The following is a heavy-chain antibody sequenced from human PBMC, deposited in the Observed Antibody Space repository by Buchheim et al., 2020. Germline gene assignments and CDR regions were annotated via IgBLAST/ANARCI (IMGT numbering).Heavy chain of an antibody. CDR3: ASGRDYYGRLTPPYYYGMDV. D-gene: IGHD3-10*01. J-gene: IGHJ6*02. Sequence: QVQLVESGGGLVKPGGSLRLSCAASGFTFSDYYMSWIRQAPGKGLEWVSYISSSSSYTNYADSVKGRFTISRDNAKNSLYLQMNSLRAEDTAVYYCASGRDYYGRLTPPYYYGMDVWGQGTT. V-gene: IGHV3-11*06. CDR2: ISSSSSYT. CDR1: GFTFSDYY.